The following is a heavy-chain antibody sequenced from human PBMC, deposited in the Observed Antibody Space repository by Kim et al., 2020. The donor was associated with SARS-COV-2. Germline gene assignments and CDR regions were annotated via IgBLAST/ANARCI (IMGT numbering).Heavy chain of an antibody. V-gene: IGHV3-11*06. CDR3: ARGFRRAKLVILFASESPIDY. D-gene: IGHD3-9*01. Sequence: FTISRDNAKNSLYLQMNSLRAEDTAVYYCARGFRRAKLVILFASESPIDYWGQGTLVTVSS. J-gene: IGHJ4*02.